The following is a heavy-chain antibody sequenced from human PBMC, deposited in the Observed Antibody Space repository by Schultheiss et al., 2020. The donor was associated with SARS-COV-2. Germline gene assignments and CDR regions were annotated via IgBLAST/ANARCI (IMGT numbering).Heavy chain of an antibody. V-gene: IGHV1-3*01. CDR3: ARAWGGYSYGYGY. D-gene: IGHD5-18*01. CDR1: GYTFTSYA. Sequence: ASVKVSCKASGYTFTSYAMHWVRQAPGQRLEWMGWINAGNGNTKYSQKFQGRVTMTRDTSTSTVYMELSSLGSEDTAVYYCARAWGGYSYGYGYWGQGTLVTVSS. CDR2: INAGNGNT. J-gene: IGHJ4*02.